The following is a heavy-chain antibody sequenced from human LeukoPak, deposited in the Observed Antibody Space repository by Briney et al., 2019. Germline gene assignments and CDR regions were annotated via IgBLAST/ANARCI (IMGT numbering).Heavy chain of an antibody. V-gene: IGHV1-2*02. CDR1: GYTFTCYY. D-gene: IGHD2-2*01. Sequence: ASVKVSCKASGYTFTCYYMHWVRQAPGQGLEWMGWINPNSGGTNYAQKFQGRVTMTRDTSISTAYMELSRLRSDDTAVYYCAREGSDIVVVPAAIDYWGQGTLVTVSS. CDR3: AREGSDIVVVPAAIDY. CDR2: INPNSGGT. J-gene: IGHJ4*02.